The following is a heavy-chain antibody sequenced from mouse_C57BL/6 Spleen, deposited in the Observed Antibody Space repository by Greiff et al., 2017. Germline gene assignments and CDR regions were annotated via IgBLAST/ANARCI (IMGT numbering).Heavy chain of an antibody. V-gene: IGHV1-15*01. CDR2: IDPETGGT. CDR3: TRENYYYGSSYGFAY. D-gene: IGHD1-1*01. J-gene: IGHJ3*01. CDR1: GYTFTDYE. Sequence: VKLVESGAELVRPGASVTLSCKASGYTFTDYEMHWVKQTPVHGLEWIGAIDPETGGTAYNQKFKGKAILTADKSSSTAYMELRSLTSEDSAVYYCTRENYYYGSSYGFAYWGQGTLVTVSA.